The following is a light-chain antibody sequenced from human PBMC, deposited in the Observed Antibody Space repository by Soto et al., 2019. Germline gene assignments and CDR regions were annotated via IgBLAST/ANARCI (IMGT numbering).Light chain of an antibody. CDR2: EVN. J-gene: IGLJ1*01. CDR3: SAYAGSSTYV. V-gene: IGLV2-8*01. Sequence: QSALTQPPSASGSPGQSVTISCTGTGSDVGGYKYVSWYQQHPGNAPKLIIYEVNKRPSGVPDRFSGSKSGNTASLTVSGLQAEDEADYYCSAYAGSSTYVFGTGTKVTVL. CDR1: GSDVGGYKY.